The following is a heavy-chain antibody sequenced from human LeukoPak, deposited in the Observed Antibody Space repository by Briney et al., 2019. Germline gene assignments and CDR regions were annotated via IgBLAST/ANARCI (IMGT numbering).Heavy chain of an antibody. Sequence: SLSLTCAVSGGSISSGSYSWGWIRQAPGKGLEWVSAISGSGGSTYYADSVKGRFTISRDNSKNTLYLQMNSLRAEDTAVYYCAKNHDSNGYHTDDAFDIWGQGTMVTVSS. J-gene: IGHJ3*02. CDR2: ISGSGGST. V-gene: IGHV3-23*01. D-gene: IGHD3-22*01. CDR1: GGSISSGSYS. CDR3: AKNHDSNGYHTDDAFDI.